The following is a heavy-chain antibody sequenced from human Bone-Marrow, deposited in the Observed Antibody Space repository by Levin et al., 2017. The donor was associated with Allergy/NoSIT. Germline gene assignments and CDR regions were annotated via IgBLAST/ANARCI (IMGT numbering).Heavy chain of an antibody. V-gene: IGHV3-23*01. J-gene: IGHJ4*02. CDR2: ISVTGSST. Sequence: PGGSLRLSCAGSGVSFTNSAVTWVRQAPGKGLEWVSAISVTGSSTHYADSVRGRFTISRENSQSTVYLEMNNLRAEDTAVYYCAKMEGRNLFSLRYWRASVFYFDNWGQGTLVTVAS. CDR3: AKMEGRNLFSLRYWRASVFYFDN. CDR1: GVSFTNSA. D-gene: IGHD4-17*01.